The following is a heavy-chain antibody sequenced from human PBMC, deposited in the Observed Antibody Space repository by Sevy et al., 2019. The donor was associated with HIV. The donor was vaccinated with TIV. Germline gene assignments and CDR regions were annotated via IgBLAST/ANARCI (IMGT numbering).Heavy chain of an antibody. Sequence: GGSLRLSCAASGFTFSSNYAMHWVRQAPGKGLEWMAVISDDGDYKYYADSVKGRFTISRDNSKNTLYLEMNSLRAEDTALYYWAGAPEMGTKGFDYWGQGTLVTVSS. D-gene: IGHD1-1*01. CDR2: ISDDGDYK. CDR3: AGAPEMGTKGFDY. CDR1: GFTFSSNYA. V-gene: IGHV3-30*04. J-gene: IGHJ4*02.